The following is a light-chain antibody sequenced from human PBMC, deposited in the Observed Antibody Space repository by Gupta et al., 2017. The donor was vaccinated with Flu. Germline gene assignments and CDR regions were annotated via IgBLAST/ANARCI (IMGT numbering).Light chain of an antibody. CDR2: AVS. CDR3: QQHNDWPPT. J-gene: IGKJ4*01. Sequence: EIAMTQSPATLSVSPGERATLSCRASQSISTNLVWYQQKPGQAPRLVIYAVSARATGVPARFSGYGSGTDFTLTINSLQSEDFAVYYCQQHNDWPPTFGGGTKVEIK. CDR1: QSISTN. V-gene: IGKV3-15*01.